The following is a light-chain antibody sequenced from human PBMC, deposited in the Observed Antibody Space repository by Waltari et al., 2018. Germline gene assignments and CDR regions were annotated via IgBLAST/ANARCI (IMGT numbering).Light chain of an antibody. J-gene: IGLJ2*01. Sequence: QSALTQPPPPSGSPGPSVTIPGTGPTSDVVAYTYVSWYQQHPGKAPKLLIYEVSKRASGVPDRFSGSKSGNTASLTVSGLQAEDEADYYCASRGASKVFGGGTKLTVL. CDR3: ASRGASKV. CDR2: EVS. CDR1: TSDVVAYTY. V-gene: IGLV2-8*01.